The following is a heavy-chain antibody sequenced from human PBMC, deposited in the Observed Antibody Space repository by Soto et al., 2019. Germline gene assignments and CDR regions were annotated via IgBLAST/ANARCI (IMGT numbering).Heavy chain of an antibody. CDR2: ISAYNGNT. V-gene: IGHV1-18*01. CDR3: ARTQPQSVFGAFDI. D-gene: IGHD3-10*01. J-gene: IGHJ3*02. Sequence: ASAKVSCKASGYTFTSYGISWVRQAPGQGLEWMGWISAYNGNTNYAQKLQGRVTMTTDTSTSTAYMELRSLRSDDTAVYYCARTQPQSVFGAFDIWGQGTMVTVSS. CDR1: GYTFTSYG.